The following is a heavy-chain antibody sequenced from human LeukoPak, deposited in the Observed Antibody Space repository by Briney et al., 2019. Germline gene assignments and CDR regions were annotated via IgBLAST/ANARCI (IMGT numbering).Heavy chain of an antibody. Sequence: GESLKISCKGSGYSFSSYWIGWVRQMPGKGLEWMGIIYPGDSDTRYSPSFQGQVTISADKSISTAYLQWSSLKASDTAIYYCAGTIAVAGPEVGFDYWGQGTLVTVSS. CDR1: GYSFSSYW. CDR3: AGTIAVAGPEVGFDY. CDR2: IYPGDSDT. V-gene: IGHV5-51*01. D-gene: IGHD6-19*01. J-gene: IGHJ4*02.